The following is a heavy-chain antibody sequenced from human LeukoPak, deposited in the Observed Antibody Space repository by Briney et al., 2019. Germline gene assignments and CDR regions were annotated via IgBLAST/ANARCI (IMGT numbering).Heavy chain of an antibody. D-gene: IGHD3-9*01. Sequence: VGALRLSCAASGFTFSSYWMHWVRQAPGKGRVWVSRINSVGSSTYYADSVKGRFTISRDNAKNTLYLQMNSLRAEDTAVYYCAMILTGYYSNDYWGQGTLVTVSS. J-gene: IGHJ4*02. V-gene: IGHV3-74*01. CDR1: GFTFSSYW. CDR2: INSVGSST. CDR3: AMILTGYYSNDY.